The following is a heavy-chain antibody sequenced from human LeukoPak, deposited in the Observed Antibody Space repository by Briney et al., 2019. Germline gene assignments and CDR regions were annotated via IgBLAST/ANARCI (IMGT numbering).Heavy chain of an antibody. J-gene: IGHJ4*02. V-gene: IGHV4-38-2*01. D-gene: IGHD6-6*01. CDR1: GYSISSGYY. CDR3: ARHTSSSMDY. CDR2: IYYTGST. Sequence: SETLSLTCAVSGYSISSGYYWGWIRQPPGKGLEWIGSIYYTGSTYYNPSLKSRVTISVDTSKNQFSLNLSSVTAADTAVYYCARHTSSSMDYWGQGTLVTVSS.